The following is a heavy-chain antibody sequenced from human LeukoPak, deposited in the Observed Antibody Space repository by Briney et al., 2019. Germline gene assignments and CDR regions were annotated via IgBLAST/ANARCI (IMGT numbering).Heavy chain of an antibody. CDR3: ARGSGSYYGGYYFDY. D-gene: IGHD1-26*01. Sequence: GGSLRLSCAASGFTVSSNYMSWVRQAPGKGLEWVPVIYSGGSTYYADSVKGRFTISRDNSKNTLYLQMNSLRAEDTAAYYCARGSGSYYGGYYFDYWGQGTLVTVSS. CDR2: IYSGGST. CDR1: GFTVSSNY. V-gene: IGHV3-53*01. J-gene: IGHJ4*02.